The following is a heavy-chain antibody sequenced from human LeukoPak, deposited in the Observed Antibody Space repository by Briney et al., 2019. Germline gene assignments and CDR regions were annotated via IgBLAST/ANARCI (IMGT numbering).Heavy chain of an antibody. CDR2: INHSGST. CDR3: ARVANSGYDYRGDFDY. J-gene: IGHJ4*02. Sequence: LETLSLTCAVYGGSFSGYYWSWIRKPPGKGLERNGEINHSGSTNYNPSLKSRVTISVDTSKDQFSLRLTSATAADTAVYYCARVANSGYDYRGDFDYWGPGTLVTVS. V-gene: IGHV4-34*01. D-gene: IGHD5-12*01. CDR1: GGSFSGYY.